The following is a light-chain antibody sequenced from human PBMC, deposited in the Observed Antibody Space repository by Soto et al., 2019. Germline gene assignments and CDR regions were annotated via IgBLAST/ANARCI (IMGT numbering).Light chain of an antibody. V-gene: IGKV3-15*01. Sequence: IVMTQSPATLSVSPGERATLSCRASQSVSSNLAWYQQKPGQAPRLLIYGASTRATGIPARFSGSGSRTEFTLTISSLQSEDFAVYYCQQYNNWLGTFGQGTKVDIK. J-gene: IGKJ1*01. CDR1: QSVSSN. CDR2: GAS. CDR3: QQYNNWLGT.